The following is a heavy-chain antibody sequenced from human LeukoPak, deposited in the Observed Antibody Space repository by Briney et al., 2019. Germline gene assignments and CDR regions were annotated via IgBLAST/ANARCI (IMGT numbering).Heavy chain of an antibody. CDR3: ARHGNYDPNWFDP. V-gene: IGHV4-39*01. J-gene: IGHJ5*02. Sequence: PSETLSLTCTVSGGSISSGSYYWSWIRQPAGKGLEWIGSIYHSGSTYYNPSLKSRVTISVDTSKNQFSLKLSSVTAADTAVYYCARHGNYDPNWFDPWGQGTLVTVSS. D-gene: IGHD3-3*01. CDR2: IYHSGST. CDR1: GGSISSGSYY.